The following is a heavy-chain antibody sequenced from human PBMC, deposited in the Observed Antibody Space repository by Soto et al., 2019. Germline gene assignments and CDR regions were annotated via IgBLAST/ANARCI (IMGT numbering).Heavy chain of an antibody. CDR3: ARRDIYDYGDYSHGLNDY. Sequence: SETLSLTCAVSGGSISSSNWWSWVRQPPGKGLEWIGEIYHSGSTNYNPSLKSRVTISVDKSKNQFSLKLSSVTAADTAVYYCARRDIYDYGDYSHGLNDYWGQGTLVTVSS. CDR2: IYHSGST. V-gene: IGHV4-4*02. J-gene: IGHJ4*02. CDR1: GGSISSSNW. D-gene: IGHD4-17*01.